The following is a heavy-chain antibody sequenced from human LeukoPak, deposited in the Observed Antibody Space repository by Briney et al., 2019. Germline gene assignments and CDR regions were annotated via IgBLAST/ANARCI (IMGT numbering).Heavy chain of an antibody. V-gene: IGHV4-39*07. CDR3: ARTHFDSLGWFDP. Sequence: SETLSLTCTVSGGSMRSTNFYWGWIRQPPGKGLEWIGNIYYSGNTYYNPSVKSRVTLSVDVSKNRFSLNLTSVTAADTALYFCARTHFDSLGWFDPWGQGIQVIVSS. CDR1: GGSMRSTNFY. CDR2: IYYSGNT. D-gene: IGHD3-9*01. J-gene: IGHJ5*02.